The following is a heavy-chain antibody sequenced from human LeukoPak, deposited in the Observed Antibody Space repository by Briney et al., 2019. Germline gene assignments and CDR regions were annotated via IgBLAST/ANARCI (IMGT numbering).Heavy chain of an antibody. CDR3: ARGRCYYDSSGYYW. Sequence: SETLSLTCAVYGGSFSGYYWSWIRQPPGKGLEWIGEINHSGSTNYNPSLKSRVTISVDTSKNQFSLKLSSVTAADTAVYYCARGRCYYDSSGYYWWGQGTLVTVSS. CDR1: GGSFSGYY. CDR2: INHSGST. D-gene: IGHD3-22*01. V-gene: IGHV4-34*01. J-gene: IGHJ4*02.